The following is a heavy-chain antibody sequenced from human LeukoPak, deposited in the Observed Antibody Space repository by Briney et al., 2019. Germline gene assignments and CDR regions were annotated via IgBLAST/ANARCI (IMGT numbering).Heavy chain of an antibody. D-gene: IGHD3-10*01. CDR2: INHSGRT. CDR3: ARGPASGSNFAWFDP. J-gene: IGHJ5*02. V-gene: IGHV4-34*01. CDR1: GGSLSHYY. Sequence: SETLSLTCAVYGGSLSHYYWSWIRQPPGKGLEWIGEINHSGRTNYNPSLKSRVTISVDMSKNQFSLELTSVTAADTAVYYCARGPASGSNFAWFDPWGQGTLVTVSS.